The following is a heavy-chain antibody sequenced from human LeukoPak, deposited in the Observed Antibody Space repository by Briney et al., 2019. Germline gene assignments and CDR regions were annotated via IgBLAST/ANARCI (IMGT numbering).Heavy chain of an antibody. CDR3: ARVVGDTTSYYYPMDV. CDR1: GFAFHSHW. CDR2: INNDGSAS. V-gene: IGHV3-74*01. J-gene: IGHJ6*02. D-gene: IGHD3-16*01. Sequence: GGSLRLSCAASGFAFHSHWMHWVRQGPGKGLMWVSRINNDGSASHYADSVKGRFTTSRDNAKNTLYLQMNSLTADDTAVYFCARVVGDTTSYYYPMDVWGRGTKVTVSS.